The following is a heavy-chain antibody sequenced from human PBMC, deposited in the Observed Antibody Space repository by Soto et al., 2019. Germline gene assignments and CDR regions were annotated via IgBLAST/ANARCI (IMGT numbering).Heavy chain of an antibody. J-gene: IGHJ4*02. V-gene: IGHV4-30-4*01. Sequence: PSETLSLTCTVSGGSISSGDYYWSWIRQPPGKGLEWIGYIYYSGSTYYNPSLKSRVTISVDTSKNQFSLKLSSVTAADTAVYYCASGIAAAGDNWIFDYWGQGTLVTVSS. CDR2: IYYSGST. CDR1: GGSISSGDYY. D-gene: IGHD6-13*01. CDR3: ASGIAAAGDNWIFDY.